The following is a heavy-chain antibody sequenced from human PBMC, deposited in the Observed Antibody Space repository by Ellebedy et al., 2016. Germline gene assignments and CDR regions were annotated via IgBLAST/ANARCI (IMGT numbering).Heavy chain of an antibody. CDR1: GYTFTGYY. J-gene: IGHJ5*02. CDR3: ARDYPNLQLELWFNP. Sequence: ASVKVSXKASGYTFTGYYIHWVRQAPGQGLEWMGWINPNSGGTNYAQKFRGRVTMTRDTSITTAYMELSRLRSDDTAVYYCARDYPNLQLELWFNPWGQGTLVTVSS. CDR2: INPNSGGT. D-gene: IGHD1-1*01. V-gene: IGHV1-2*02.